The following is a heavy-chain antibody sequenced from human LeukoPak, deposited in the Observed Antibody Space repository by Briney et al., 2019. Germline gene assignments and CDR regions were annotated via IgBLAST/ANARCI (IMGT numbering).Heavy chain of an antibody. Sequence: SETLSLTCAVSGGSISSSNWWSWVHQPPGKGLEWIGEINHSGSTNYNPSLKSRVTISVDTSKNQFSLKLSSVTAADTAVYYCARGDCSSTSCYAYYYYGMDVWGQGTTVTVSS. CDR2: INHSGST. J-gene: IGHJ6*02. V-gene: IGHV4-4*02. D-gene: IGHD2-2*01. CDR1: GGSISSSNW. CDR3: ARGDCSSTSCYAYYYYGMDV.